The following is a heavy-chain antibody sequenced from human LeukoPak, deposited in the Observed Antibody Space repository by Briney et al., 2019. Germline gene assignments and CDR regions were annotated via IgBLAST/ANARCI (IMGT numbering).Heavy chain of an antibody. J-gene: IGHJ3*02. CDR1: GFTFSSYG. D-gene: IGHD4-11*01. CDR3: AYLEGGSKDPAFDI. Sequence: PGGSLRLSCAASGFTFSSYGMHWVRQAPGKGLERVAVISYDGSNKYYADSVKGRFTISRDNSKNTLYLQMNSLRAEDTAVYYCAYLEGGSKDPAFDIWGQGTMVTVSS. CDR2: ISYDGSNK. V-gene: IGHV3-30*03.